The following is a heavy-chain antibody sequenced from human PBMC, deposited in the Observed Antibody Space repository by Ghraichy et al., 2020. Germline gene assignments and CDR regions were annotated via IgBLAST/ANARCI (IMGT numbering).Heavy chain of an antibody. CDR2: IYIGGNT. Sequence: SETLSLTCTVSGDSISNKYWSWIRQPAGKGLEWIGRIYIGGNTDLNPSLKSRVTMSADTSKNQFSLKVTSVTAADTAVYYCARGPPPDFDYWGQGTLVTVSS. J-gene: IGHJ4*02. D-gene: IGHD1-14*01. V-gene: IGHV4-4*07. CDR1: GDSISNKY. CDR3: ARGPPPDFDY.